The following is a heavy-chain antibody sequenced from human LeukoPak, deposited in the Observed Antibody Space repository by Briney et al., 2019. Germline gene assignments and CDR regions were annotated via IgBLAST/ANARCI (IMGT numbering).Heavy chain of an antibody. Sequence: PGGSLRLSCAASGFTLTSYTMSWFRQAPGKGLEWVSAIGGSGGDTYYADSVKGRFTISRDNSKNTLYLQMSSLRAEDTALYYCAKIGGGGEFDYWGQGTLVTVSS. V-gene: IGHV3-23*01. CDR2: IGGSGGDT. CDR3: AKIGGGGEFDY. J-gene: IGHJ4*02. CDR1: GFTLTSYT.